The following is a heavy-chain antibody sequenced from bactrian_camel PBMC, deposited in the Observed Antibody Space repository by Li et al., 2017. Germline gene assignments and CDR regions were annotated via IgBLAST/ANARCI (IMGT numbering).Heavy chain of an antibody. CDR2: ISGDGST. Sequence: HVQLVESGGSSVEPGGSLRLCTGHGFTFDDSDMGWYRQGPGNECDLVSTISGDGSTYYTDSVKGRFTISQAKSKNLLYLQMNSLKPEDTAMYYCAAALAYCSSGSLAVAAQHWYRYYGQGTQVTVS. D-gene: IGHD1*01. V-gene: IGHV3S61*01. J-gene: IGHJ4*01. CDR1: GFTFDDSD.